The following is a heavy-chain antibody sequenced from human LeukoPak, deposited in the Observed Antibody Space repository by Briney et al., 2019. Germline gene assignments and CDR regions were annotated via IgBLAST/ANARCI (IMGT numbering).Heavy chain of an antibody. J-gene: IGHJ4*02. CDR3: ARDLFDSSGYYCDY. CDR2: IKQDGSEK. V-gene: IGHV3-7*01. Sequence: GGSLRLSCAASGFTFSSYWMSWVRQAPGKGLEWVANIKQDGSEKYYVDSVKGRFTISRDNAKNSLYLQMNSLRAEDTAVYYCARDLFDSSGYYCDYWGQGTLVTVSS. D-gene: IGHD3-22*01. CDR1: GFTFSSYW.